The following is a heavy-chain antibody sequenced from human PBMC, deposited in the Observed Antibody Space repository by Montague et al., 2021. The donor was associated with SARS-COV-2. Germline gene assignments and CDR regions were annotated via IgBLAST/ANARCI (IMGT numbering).Heavy chain of an antibody. J-gene: IGHJ3*02. CDR1: GGSIRDFY. CDR3: ATYGSGTKDNAFDI. V-gene: IGHV4-4*07. Sequence: SETLSLTCSVSGGSIRDFYWTWIRQAAGGGLEWIGRIYRSGSTNYNPSLKSRASMSVDTSKMQISLKLSSVTAADTAVYYCATYGSGTKDNAFDIWGQGTMVTVSS. D-gene: IGHD3-10*01. CDR2: IYRSGST.